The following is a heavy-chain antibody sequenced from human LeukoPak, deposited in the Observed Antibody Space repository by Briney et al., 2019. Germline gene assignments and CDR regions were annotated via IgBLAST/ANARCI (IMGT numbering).Heavy chain of an antibody. V-gene: IGHV6-1*01. Sequence: SQTLSLTCAISGDSVSSNSVTWNWIRQSPSRGLEWLGRTYYRSTWYNDYAVSVRGRITVNPDTSKNQFSLHLNSVTPEDTAVYYCARRLTQYDCFDPWGQGILVTDSS. CDR1: GDSVSSNSVT. CDR3: ARRLTQYDCFDP. CDR2: TYYRSTWYN. J-gene: IGHJ5*02. D-gene: IGHD2-2*01.